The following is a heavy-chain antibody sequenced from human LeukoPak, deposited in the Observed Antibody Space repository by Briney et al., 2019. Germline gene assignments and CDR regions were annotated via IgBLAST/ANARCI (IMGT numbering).Heavy chain of an antibody. CDR2: ISGSGGST. V-gene: IGHV3-23*01. D-gene: IGHD2/OR15-2a*01. CDR1: GFTFSSYA. Sequence: GGSLRLSCAASGFTFSSYAMSWVRQAPGKGLEWVSAISGSGGSTYYADSVKGRFTISRDNSKNTLYLQMNSLGAEDTAVYYCAKRKSIDDAFDIWGQGTMVTVSS. J-gene: IGHJ3*02. CDR3: AKRKSIDDAFDI.